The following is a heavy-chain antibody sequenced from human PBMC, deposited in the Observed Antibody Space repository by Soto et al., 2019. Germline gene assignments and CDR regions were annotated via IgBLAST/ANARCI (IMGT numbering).Heavy chain of an antibody. Sequence: QITLKESGPTLVKPTQTLTLTCTFSGFSLNTRGVGVGWIRQPPGKALEWLALIYWDDDKRYSPSLRSRLTTXRXTXXNQVVLTMHNMDLVDTATYFCAYLGITGTPSWFDPRCQETLVTVSS. J-gene: IGHJ5*02. CDR3: AYLGITGTPSWFDP. CDR1: GFSLNTRGVG. D-gene: IGHD1-20*01. V-gene: IGHV2-5*02. CDR2: IYWDDDK.